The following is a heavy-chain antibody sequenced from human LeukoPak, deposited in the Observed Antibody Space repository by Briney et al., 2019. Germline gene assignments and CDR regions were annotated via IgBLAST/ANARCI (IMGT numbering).Heavy chain of an antibody. Sequence: GGTLRLSCAASGFTFSSYDMSWVRQAPGKGLEWVSVIYSGGSTYYTDSVKGRFTISRDNSKNTLYLQMNSLRAEDTAVYYCARDCYFDSCDWGQGTLVTVSS. V-gene: IGHV3-53*01. CDR1: GFTFSSYD. D-gene: IGHD2-15*01. CDR2: IYSGGST. CDR3: ARDCYFDSCD. J-gene: IGHJ4*02.